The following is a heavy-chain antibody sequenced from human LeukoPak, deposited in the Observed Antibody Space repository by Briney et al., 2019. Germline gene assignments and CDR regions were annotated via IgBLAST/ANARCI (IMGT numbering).Heavy chain of an antibody. CDR1: GFIFSDYA. D-gene: IGHD3/OR15-3a*01. CDR2: ISYHGKDK. Sequence: GGFLRLSCEASGFIFSDYAIHWVRQPPGKGPEWVGIISYHGKDKFYADSVKGRFTISRDNSKNTMYLQMNSLRAEDTALYYCARVSEGSFWTGSYRGFYYYGMDVWGRGTTVTVSS. CDR3: ARVSEGSFWTGSYRGFYYYGMDV. J-gene: IGHJ6*02. V-gene: IGHV3-30*04.